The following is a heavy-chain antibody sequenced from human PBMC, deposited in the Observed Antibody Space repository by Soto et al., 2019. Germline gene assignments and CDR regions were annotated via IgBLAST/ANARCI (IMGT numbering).Heavy chain of an antibody. D-gene: IGHD4-17*01. CDR2: ITASGGRT. CDR1: GFTFSSYA. CDR3: AKDTRYADYVRGFDS. J-gene: IGHJ5*01. V-gene: IGHV3-23*01. Sequence: ESGGGLVQPGGSLRLSCTASGFTFSSYAMTWVRQDPGRGLEGVSGITASGGRTFYADSVKGRFTISRDNSRSTLYLQMNSLRADDTAVYYCAKDTRYADYVRGFDSWGQGTLVTVSS.